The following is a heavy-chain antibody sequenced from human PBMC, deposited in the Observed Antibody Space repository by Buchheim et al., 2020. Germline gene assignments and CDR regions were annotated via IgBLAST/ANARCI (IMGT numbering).Heavy chain of an antibody. CDR3: ARGGYYEGSGYYPFDC. Sequence: QVQLVESGGGVVQPGRSLRLSCAASGFTFSSYGMHWVRQTPGKGLEWVAVIWYDGSKKYYADSVKGRITISRDNSKNTLYLQMNSLRAGDTAMYYCARGGYYEGSGYYPFDCWGQGTL. CDR1: GFTFSSYG. V-gene: IGHV3-33*01. D-gene: IGHD3-22*01. CDR2: IWYDGSKK. J-gene: IGHJ4*02.